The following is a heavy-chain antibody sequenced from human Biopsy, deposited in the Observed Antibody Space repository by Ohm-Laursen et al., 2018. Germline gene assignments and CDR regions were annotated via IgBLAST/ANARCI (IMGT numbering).Heavy chain of an antibody. CDR3: ARGGSGSGYYGMDV. D-gene: IGHD3-10*01. V-gene: IGHV1-69*04. Sequence: GASVKVSCKASGDTFSRSALFWVRQAPGQGLVYLGRIIPIVGITNHAQTFQGRITLTADKSTFMVYMELSRLRSDDTAIYYCARGGSGSGYYGMDVWGQGATVSVSS. CDR1: GDTFSRSA. CDR2: IIPIVGIT. J-gene: IGHJ6*02.